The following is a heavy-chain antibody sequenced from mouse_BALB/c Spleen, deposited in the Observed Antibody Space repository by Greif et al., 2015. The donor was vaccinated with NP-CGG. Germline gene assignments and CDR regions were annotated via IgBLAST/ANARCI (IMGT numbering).Heavy chain of an antibody. Sequence: VQLQQSGAELVKPGASVKLSCKASGYTFTSYWMHWVKQRPGQGLEWIGEIDPSDSYTNYNQKFKGKATLTVDKSSSTAYMQLSSLTSEDSAVYYCARGNRYPFAYWGQGTLVTVSA. CDR1: GYTFTSYW. CDR3: ARGNRYPFAY. J-gene: IGHJ3*01. V-gene: IGHV1-69*02. CDR2: IDPSDSYT. D-gene: IGHD2-14*01.